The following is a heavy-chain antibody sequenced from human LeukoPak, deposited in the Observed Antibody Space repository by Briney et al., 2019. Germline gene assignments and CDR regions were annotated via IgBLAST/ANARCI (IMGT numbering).Heavy chain of an antibody. Sequence: PSETLSLTCTVSGGSISSYYWSWIRQPPGKGLEWIGYIYYSGSTNYNPSLKSRVTISVDTSKNQFSLKLSSVTAVDTAVYYCARTVDYYDSSGYERIDYWGQGTLVTVSS. D-gene: IGHD3-22*01. CDR2: IYYSGST. CDR1: GGSISSYY. V-gene: IGHV4-59*12. J-gene: IGHJ4*02. CDR3: ARTVDYYDSSGYERIDY.